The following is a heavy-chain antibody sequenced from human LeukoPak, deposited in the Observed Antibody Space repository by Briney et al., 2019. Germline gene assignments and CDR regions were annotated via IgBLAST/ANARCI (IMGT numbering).Heavy chain of an antibody. V-gene: IGHV4-34*01. CDR1: GGSFSGYS. J-gene: IGHJ3*02. Sequence: SETLSLTCAVYGGSFSGYSWNWIRQPPVKGLEWIGEINHSGGTNYNPSLKSRVTISVVTSKKQFSLKLSSVTAADTAVYYCARHRPGVSVVVPAAKSSNAFDIWGQGTMVTVSS. CDR3: ARHRPGVSVVVPAAKSSNAFDI. D-gene: IGHD2-2*01. CDR2: INHSGGT.